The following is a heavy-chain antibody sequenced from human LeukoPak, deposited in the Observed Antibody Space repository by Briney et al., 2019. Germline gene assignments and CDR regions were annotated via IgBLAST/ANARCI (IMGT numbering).Heavy chain of an antibody. CDR1: GGSISSYF. D-gene: IGHD6-13*01. J-gene: IGHJ4*02. Sequence: SETLSLTCTVSGGSISSYFWIWIRQPPGRGLEWIGYIYYSGNTNSNPSLKSRVTISLDTSKNQFSLKLNSVTAADTAVYYCARRIPVAGLFDYWGQGTLVTVSS. CDR2: IYYSGNT. V-gene: IGHV4-59*12. CDR3: ARRIPVAGLFDY.